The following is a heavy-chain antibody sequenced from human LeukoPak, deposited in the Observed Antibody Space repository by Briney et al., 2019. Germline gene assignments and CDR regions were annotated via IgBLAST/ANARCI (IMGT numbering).Heavy chain of an antibody. CDR2: IYTSGST. CDR3: ARAGYCSGGSCYHDAFDS. CDR1: GGSVSSYY. J-gene: IGHJ3*02. Sequence: SETLSLTCTVSGGSVSSYYWSWIRQPAGKGLEWIGRIYTSGSTNYNPSLKSRVTMSVDTSKNQFSLKLSSVTAADTAVYYCARAGYCSGGSCYHDAFDSWGQGTMVTVSS. V-gene: IGHV4-4*07. D-gene: IGHD2-15*01.